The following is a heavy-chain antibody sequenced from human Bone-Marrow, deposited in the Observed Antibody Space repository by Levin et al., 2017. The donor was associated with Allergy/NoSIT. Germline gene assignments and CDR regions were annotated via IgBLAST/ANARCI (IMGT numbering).Heavy chain of an antibody. Sequence: GGSLRLSCAASGFTFSSYNMIWVRQAPGKGLDCISYISTSGTTIHYADSVKGRFTMSRDNAKNSLYLQMNSLTDEDTAVYYCARVVGGVTGADHWGQGAVVTVSS. D-gene: IGHD1-20*01. CDR2: ISTSGTTI. CDR1: GFTFSSYN. V-gene: IGHV3-48*02. CDR3: ARVVGGVTGADH. J-gene: IGHJ4*02.